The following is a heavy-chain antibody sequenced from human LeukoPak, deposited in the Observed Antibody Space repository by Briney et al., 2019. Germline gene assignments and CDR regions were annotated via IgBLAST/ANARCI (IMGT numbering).Heavy chain of an antibody. D-gene: IGHD3-22*01. V-gene: IGHV4-39*01. J-gene: IGHJ1*01. Sequence: SDTLFLTCSVSGGFISSSSYYWGWIRQPPGKGLEWIGDIYYSGSSYYDPSLKSRVAISIDTSKNQFSLRLSPVTAADSATYYCARRRYYDSTGYLDWGQGTLVTVSS. CDR3: ARRRYYDSTGYLD. CDR2: IYYSGSS. CDR1: GGFISSSSYY.